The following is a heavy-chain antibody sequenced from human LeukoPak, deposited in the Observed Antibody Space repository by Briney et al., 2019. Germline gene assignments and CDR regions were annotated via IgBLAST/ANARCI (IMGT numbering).Heavy chain of an antibody. CDR1: GGSISSYY. J-gene: IGHJ4*02. Sequence: SETLSLTCTVSGGSISSYYWSWIRQPPGKGLEWIGYMFYSGSTNYNPSLKSRVTISVDTSKNQFSLKLSSVTAADTAVYYCARHQERYYFDYWGQGTLVTVSS. V-gene: IGHV4-59*08. CDR3: ARHQERYYFDY. CDR2: MFYSGST. D-gene: IGHD1-26*01.